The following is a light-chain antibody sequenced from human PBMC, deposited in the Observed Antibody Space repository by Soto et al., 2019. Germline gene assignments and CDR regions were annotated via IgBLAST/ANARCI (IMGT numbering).Light chain of an antibody. J-gene: IGKJ1*01. CDR1: QSISSY. Sequence: DIQMTQSPSSLSASVGDRVTITCRASQSISSYLNWYQQKAGKAPKVLIYAASNLQSGVPSRFSGSESGTDFTLTISSLQPEDSATYYCQQSYSTPWTFGQGTKVDIK. CDR3: QQSYSTPWT. CDR2: AAS. V-gene: IGKV1-39*01.